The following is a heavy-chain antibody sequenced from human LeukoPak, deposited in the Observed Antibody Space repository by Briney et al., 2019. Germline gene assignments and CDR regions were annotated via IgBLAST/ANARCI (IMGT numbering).Heavy chain of an antibody. J-gene: IGHJ6*03. Sequence: PGRSLRLSCAASGFTFSSYGMHWVRQAPGKGLEWVAFIRYDGSNKYYADSVKGRFTISRDNSKNTLYLQMNSLRAEDTAVYYCAKSNKDYYYYMDVWGKGTTVTVSS. CDR1: GFTFSSYG. CDR2: IRYDGSNK. V-gene: IGHV3-30*02. CDR3: AKSNKDYYYYMDV.